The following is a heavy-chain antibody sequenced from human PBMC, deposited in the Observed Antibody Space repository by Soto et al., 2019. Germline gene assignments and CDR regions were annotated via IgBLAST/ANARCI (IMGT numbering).Heavy chain of an antibody. J-gene: IGHJ6*02. CDR2: ISYDGSNK. CDR3: AKWGYCSGGSCYNGYYYYYGMDV. D-gene: IGHD2-15*01. Sequence: QVQLVESGGGVVQPGRSLRLSCAASGFTFSSYGMHWVRQAPGKGLEWVAVISYDGSNKYYADSVKGRFTISRDNSKNTLYLQMNSLRAEDTAVYYCAKWGYCSGGSCYNGYYYYYGMDVWGQGTTVTVSS. CDR1: GFTFSSYG. V-gene: IGHV3-30*18.